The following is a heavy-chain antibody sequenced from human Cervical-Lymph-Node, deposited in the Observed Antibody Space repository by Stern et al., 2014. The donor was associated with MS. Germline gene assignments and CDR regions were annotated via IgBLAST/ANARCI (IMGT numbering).Heavy chain of an antibody. CDR3: ARRGPKTGLPFDY. CDR1: GGSFSGYY. Sequence: QVQLQQWGAGLLKPSETLSLTCAVYGGSFSGYYWSWIRQPPGKGLEWIGEINHSGSTNYNPSLKSRVTISVDTSKNQFSLKLISVTAADTAVYYCARRGPKTGLPFDYWGQGTLVTVSS. CDR2: INHSGST. J-gene: IGHJ4*02. V-gene: IGHV4-34*01. D-gene: IGHD1-1*01.